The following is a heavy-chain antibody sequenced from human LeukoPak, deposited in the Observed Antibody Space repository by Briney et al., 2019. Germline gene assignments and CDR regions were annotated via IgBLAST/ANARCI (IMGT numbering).Heavy chain of an antibody. CDR2: ISYDGSNK. V-gene: IGHV3-30*03. Sequence: GGSLRLSCAASGFTFSNYGIHWVRQAPGKGLEWVAVISYDGSNKYYADSVKGRFTISRDNSKNTLFLQMNSLRAEDTAVYYCARADYGDYVDYFDYWGQGTLVTVSS. J-gene: IGHJ4*02. D-gene: IGHD4-17*01. CDR1: GFTFSNYG. CDR3: ARADYGDYVDYFDY.